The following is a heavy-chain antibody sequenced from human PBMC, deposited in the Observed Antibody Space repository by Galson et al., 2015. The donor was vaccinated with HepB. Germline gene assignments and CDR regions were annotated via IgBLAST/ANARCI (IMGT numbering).Heavy chain of an antibody. D-gene: IGHD6-19*01. J-gene: IGHJ4*02. CDR3: ARDYPGQWLAHEGYYFDY. CDR2: ISAYNGNT. CDR1: GYTFTSYG. Sequence: SVKVSCKASGYTFTSYGISWVRQAPGQGLEWMGWISAYNGNTNYAQKLQGRVTMTTDTSTSTAYMELRSLRSDDTAVYYCARDYPGQWLAHEGYYFDYWGQGTLVTVSS. V-gene: IGHV1-18*04.